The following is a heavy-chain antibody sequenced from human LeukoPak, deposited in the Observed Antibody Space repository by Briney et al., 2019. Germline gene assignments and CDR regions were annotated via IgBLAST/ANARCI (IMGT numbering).Heavy chain of an antibody. CDR1: GGSFSGYY. J-gene: IGHJ1*01. CDR2: INHSGST. D-gene: IGHD3-16*02. CDR3: ARSGYVWGSYRPAHFQH. V-gene: IGHV4-34*01. Sequence: PSETLSLTCAVYGGSFSGYYWSWIRQPPGKGLEWIGEINHSGSTNYSPSLKSRATISVDTSKNQFSLKLSSVTAADTAVYYCARSGYVWGSYRPAHFQHWGQGTLVTVSS.